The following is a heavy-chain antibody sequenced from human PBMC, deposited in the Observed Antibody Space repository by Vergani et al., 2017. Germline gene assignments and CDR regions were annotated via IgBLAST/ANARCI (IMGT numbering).Heavy chain of an antibody. CDR1: GGTFSSYA. Sequence: QVQLVQSGAEVKKPGSSVKVSCKASGGTFSSYAISWVRQAPGQGLEWMGRIIPIFGTAHYAQKFQGRVTITADKSTSTAYMELSSLRSEDTAVYYCARSGVVVPAAIGGWFDPWGQGTLVTVSS. J-gene: IGHJ5*02. D-gene: IGHD2-2*02. V-gene: IGHV1-69*14. CDR2: IIPIFGTA. CDR3: ARSGVVVPAAIGGWFDP.